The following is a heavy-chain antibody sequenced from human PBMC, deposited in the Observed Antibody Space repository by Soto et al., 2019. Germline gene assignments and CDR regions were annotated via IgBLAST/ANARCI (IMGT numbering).Heavy chain of an antibody. CDR3: ATSVTGTLYYFDY. V-gene: IGHV1-69*12. D-gene: IGHD1-20*01. CDR1: GGTFSSYA. J-gene: IGHJ4*02. Sequence: QVQLVQSGAEVKKPGSSVKVSCKASGGTFSSYAISWVRQAPGQGLEWMGGIIPIFGTANYAQKVQGRVTSPADESTSTAYMELSSLRSEDTAVYYCATSVTGTLYYFDYWGQGTLVTVSS. CDR2: IIPIFGTA.